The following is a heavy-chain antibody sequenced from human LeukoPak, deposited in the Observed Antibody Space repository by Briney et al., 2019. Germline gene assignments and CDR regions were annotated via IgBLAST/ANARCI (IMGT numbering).Heavy chain of an antibody. V-gene: IGHV3-13*01. Sequence: GGSLRLSCAASGFTFIDYDMHWVRQVIGKGLEWVSAIGIRGDTHYSGSVKGRFTISRENAESSLYLQMNSLRAEDTAVYYCAKVKDFYGDFYFDYWGQGTLVTVSS. CDR2: IGIRGDT. CDR3: AKVKDFYGDFYFDY. J-gene: IGHJ4*02. D-gene: IGHD4-17*01. CDR1: GFTFIDYD.